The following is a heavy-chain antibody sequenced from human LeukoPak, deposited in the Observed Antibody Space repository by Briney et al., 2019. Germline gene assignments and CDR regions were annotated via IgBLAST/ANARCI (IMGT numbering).Heavy chain of an antibody. CDR3: AKDRRAGSYDY. CDR2: INWNGGST. CDR1: GSTFDDYG. D-gene: IGHD3-10*01. Sequence: TGGSLRLSCAASGSTFDDYGMSWVRQAPGKGLEWVSGINWNGGSTGYADSVKGRFTISRDNAKNSLYLQMNSLRAEDTAVYYCAKDRRAGSYDYWGQGTLVTVSS. V-gene: IGHV3-20*04. J-gene: IGHJ4*02.